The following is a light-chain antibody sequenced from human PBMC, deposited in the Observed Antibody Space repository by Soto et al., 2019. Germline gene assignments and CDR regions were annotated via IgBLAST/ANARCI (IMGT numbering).Light chain of an antibody. CDR1: QSLVHIDGNTY. J-gene: IGKJ2*01. V-gene: IGKV2-24*01. Sequence: DIVLTQTRLSSPVTLGQPASISCRSSQSLVHIDGNTYFNWLQQRPGQPPRLLIYKIANRFPGVPDRLSGSGAGTDFTLQISRVEAEAVGVYYCMQATQSSTFGQGTRLELK. CDR2: KIA. CDR3: MQATQSST.